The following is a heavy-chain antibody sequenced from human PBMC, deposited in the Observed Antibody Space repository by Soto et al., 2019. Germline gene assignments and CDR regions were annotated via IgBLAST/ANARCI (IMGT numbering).Heavy chain of an antibody. J-gene: IGHJ4*02. CDR2: IYPGDSDT. V-gene: IGHV5-51*01. CDR1: GYSFTSYL. CDR3: ARLPYYYDSSGYLGKIYYFDY. D-gene: IGHD3-22*01. Sequence: RGESLKISCNGSGYSFTSYLIGWVRQMPGKGLEWMGIIYPGDSDTRYSPSFQGQVTISADKSISTAYLQWSSLKASDTAMYYCARLPYYYDSSGYLGKIYYFDYWGQGTLVTVSS.